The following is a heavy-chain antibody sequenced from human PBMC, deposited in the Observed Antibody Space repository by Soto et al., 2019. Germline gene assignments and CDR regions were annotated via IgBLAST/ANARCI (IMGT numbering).Heavy chain of an antibody. D-gene: IGHD6-19*01. Sequence: QVQLVQSGAEVKKPGASVKVSCKASGYNFTSYGMHWVRQAPGQRLEWMGWINAGNGNTKYSQRFQGRVTITRDTSASTAYMELSSLRSEDTAVYYCARVSGIAVAEVWGPVTLVTVSS. CDR1: GYNFTSYG. J-gene: IGHJ4*02. CDR3: ARVSGIAVAEV. V-gene: IGHV1-3*01. CDR2: INAGNGNT.